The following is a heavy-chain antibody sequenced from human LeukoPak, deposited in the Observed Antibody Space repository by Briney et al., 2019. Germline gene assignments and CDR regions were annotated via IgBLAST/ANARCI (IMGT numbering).Heavy chain of an antibody. V-gene: IGHV3-23*01. D-gene: IGHD3-10*01. CDR1: GFTFSTYG. CDR2: ISGSGSGGST. Sequence: GGSLRLSCAASGFTFSTYGMSWVRQAPGKGLEWVSAISGSGSGGSTYYADSVKGRFTISRDNSKNTLYLQMNSLRAEDTALYYCAKDVSGYYYYYMDVWGKGTTVTISS. CDR3: AKDVSGYYYYYMDV. J-gene: IGHJ6*03.